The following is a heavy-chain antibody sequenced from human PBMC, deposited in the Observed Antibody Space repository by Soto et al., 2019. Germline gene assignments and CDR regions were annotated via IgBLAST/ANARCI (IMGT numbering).Heavy chain of an antibody. CDR3: ARVSSYYDSSGYYRSEFDY. D-gene: IGHD3-22*01. Sequence: QVQLVESGGGVVQPGRSLRLSCAASGFTFSSYGMHWVRQAPGKGLEWVAVIWYDGGNKYYADSVKGRFTISRDNSKNTLYLQMNSLRAEDTAVYYCARVSSYYDSSGYYRSEFDYWGQGTLVTVSS. CDR1: GFTFSSYG. CDR2: IWYDGGNK. V-gene: IGHV3-33*01. J-gene: IGHJ4*02.